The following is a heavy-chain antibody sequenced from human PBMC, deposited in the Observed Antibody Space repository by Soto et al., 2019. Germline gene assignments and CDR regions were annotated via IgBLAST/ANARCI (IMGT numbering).Heavy chain of an antibody. CDR3: ARHYYDSSGYDH. CDR1: GGTFSSYA. V-gene: IGHV1-69*13. CDR2: IIPIFGTA. D-gene: IGHD3-22*01. Sequence: GASVKVSCKASGGTFSSYAISWVRQAPGQGLEWMGGIIPIFGTANYSQKFQGRVTITADESTSTAYMELSSLRSEDTAVYYCARHYYDSSGYDHWGQGTLVTVSS. J-gene: IGHJ5*02.